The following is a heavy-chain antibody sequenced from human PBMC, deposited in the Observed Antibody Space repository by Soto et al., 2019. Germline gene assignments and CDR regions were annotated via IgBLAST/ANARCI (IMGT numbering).Heavy chain of an antibody. D-gene: IGHD2-21*02. CDR1: GYIFTDHC. CDR2: ICPGYSNI. CDR3: ARRHYCRGDCTINPDYYYGMAV. J-gene: IGHJ6*02. Sequence: EVQVVQSGAEVKEPGESLKISCKGSGYIFTDHCIVWVRQMAGKGLEWVGIICPGYSNIIYSPSVQGQVTISADMSISTAYLQWSSLKASDTAIDYCARRHYCRGDCTINPDYYYGMAVWGQGTTVTVSS. V-gene: IGHV5-51*01.